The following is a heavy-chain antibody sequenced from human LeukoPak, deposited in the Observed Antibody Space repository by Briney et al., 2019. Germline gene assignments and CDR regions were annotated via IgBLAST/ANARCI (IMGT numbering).Heavy chain of an antibody. CDR1: GFTFSSYS. CDR3: ARVEDSGSYSSLDY. V-gene: IGHV3-48*01. J-gene: IGHJ4*02. Sequence: QPGGSLRLSCAASGFTFSSYSMNWVRQAPGKGLEWVSYISSSSSTIYYADSVKGRFTISRDNAKNSLYLQMSSLRAEDTAVYYCARVEDSGSYSSLDYWGQGTLVTVSS. D-gene: IGHD1-26*01. CDR2: ISSSSSTI.